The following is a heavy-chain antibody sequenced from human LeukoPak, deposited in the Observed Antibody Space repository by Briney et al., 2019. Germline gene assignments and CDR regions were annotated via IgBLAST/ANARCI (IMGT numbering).Heavy chain of an antibody. CDR1: GFTFGDYY. V-gene: IGHV3-11*04. CDR3: ARGVAMVVSSLAFDL. J-gene: IGHJ3*01. Sequence: PGVSLRLLCTASGFTFGDYYMTWIRQAPGEGLEGVSYISSSGTSIYYADSVKGRFTISRDNAKNSLYLQMDSLRAEETAVYFCARGVAMVVSSLAFDLWGQGTLVTVSS. D-gene: IGHD5-18*01. CDR2: ISSSGTSI.